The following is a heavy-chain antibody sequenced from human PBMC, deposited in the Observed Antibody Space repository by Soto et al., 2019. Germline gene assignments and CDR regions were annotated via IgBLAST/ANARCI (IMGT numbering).Heavy chain of an antibody. CDR1: GFTFSDYY. V-gene: IGHV3-11*06. D-gene: IGHD1-1*01. J-gene: IGHJ4*02. Sequence: GGSLRLSCDGSGFTFSDYYISWIRPAPGKGLEWISYSSNSGTFSRYADSVKGRFSISRDNTKNLLYLQMNSLRAEDTAVYYCARSGDNYNRLDYWGQGTPVTVSS. CDR3: ARSGDNYNRLDY. CDR2: SSNSGTFS.